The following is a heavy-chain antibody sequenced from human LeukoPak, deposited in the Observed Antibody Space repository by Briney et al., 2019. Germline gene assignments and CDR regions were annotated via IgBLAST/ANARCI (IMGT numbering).Heavy chain of an antibody. Sequence: GGSLRLSCSASGFTFSDYKMNWVRQAPGKGLEWVSSITSSSSFVYYADSMKGRFTVSRDNAKKLLYLQMDSLRAEDTAVYFCAREPTTVTTSSHFEYGGQGTLVTVSS. CDR1: GFTFSDYK. V-gene: IGHV3-21*01. J-gene: IGHJ4*02. CDR3: AREPTTVTTSSHFEY. CDR2: ITSSSSFV. D-gene: IGHD4-17*01.